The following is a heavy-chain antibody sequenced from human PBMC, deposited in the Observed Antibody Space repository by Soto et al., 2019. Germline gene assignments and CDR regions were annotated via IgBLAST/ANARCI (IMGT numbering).Heavy chain of an antibody. CDR1: GYTFTGYY. J-gene: IGHJ6*02. CDR3: ARGSTGDYYYYGMGV. Sequence: ASVKVSCKASGYTFTGYYMHWVRQAPGQGLEWMGWINPNSGGTNYAQKFQGWVTMTRDTSISTAYMELSRLRSDDTAVYYCARGSTGDYYYYGMGVWGQGTTVTVSS. V-gene: IGHV1-2*04. CDR2: INPNSGGT. D-gene: IGHD2-8*02.